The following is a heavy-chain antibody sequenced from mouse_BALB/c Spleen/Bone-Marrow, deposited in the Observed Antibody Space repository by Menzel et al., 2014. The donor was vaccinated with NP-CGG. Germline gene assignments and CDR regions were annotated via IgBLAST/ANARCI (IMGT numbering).Heavy chain of an antibody. CDR1: GYSITSGYS. V-gene: IGHV3-1*02. CDR3: AQFITTARDAMDC. D-gene: IGHD1-2*01. CDR2: IHYSGST. Sequence: VQLQQSGPDLVKPSQSLSLPCTVTGYSITSGYSCHWIRQFPGNKLEWMGYIHYSGSTNYNPSLKSRISITRDTSKNQFFLQLNSVTTEDTATYYCAQFITTARDAMDCWGQGTSVTVSS. J-gene: IGHJ4*01.